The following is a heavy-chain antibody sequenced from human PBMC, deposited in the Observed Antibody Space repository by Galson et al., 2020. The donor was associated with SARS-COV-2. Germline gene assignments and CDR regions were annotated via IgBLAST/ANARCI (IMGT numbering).Heavy chain of an antibody. J-gene: IGHJ6*02. CDR2: INSDGGST. Sequence: GESLKISCAASGFTLRTYWMHWVRQVSGKGLVWVARINSDGGSTIYADSVKGRFTISRDNAKNTLYLQMNSLRVEDMAVYYCAREWADPWCEYVMDFWGQGITVTVSS. CDR1: GFTLRTYW. D-gene: IGHD2-8*02. V-gene: IGHV3-74*01. CDR3: AREWADPWCEYVMDF.